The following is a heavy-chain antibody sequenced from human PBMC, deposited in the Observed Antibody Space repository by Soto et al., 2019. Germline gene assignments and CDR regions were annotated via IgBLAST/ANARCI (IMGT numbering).Heavy chain of an antibody. Sequence: EVQLVESGGGLVQPGGSLRLSCAASGFTFSSYDMHWVRQATGKGLEWVSAIGTAGDTYYPGSVKGRFTISRENAKNSLYLQMNSLRAEDTAVYYCARDRITIFGGDYYYGMDVWGQGTTVTVSS. D-gene: IGHD3-3*01. V-gene: IGHV3-13*01. J-gene: IGHJ6*02. CDR2: IGTAGDT. CDR1: GFTFSSYD. CDR3: ARDRITIFGGDYYYGMDV.